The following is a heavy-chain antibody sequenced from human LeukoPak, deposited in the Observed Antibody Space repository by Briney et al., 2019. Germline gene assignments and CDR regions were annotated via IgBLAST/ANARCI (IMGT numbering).Heavy chain of an antibody. CDR2: INPKSGGT. CDR3: ARVFQYYYDRSGSPELVSHFDY. J-gene: IGHJ4*02. CDR1: GYSFTDYQ. V-gene: IGHV1-2*02. D-gene: IGHD3-22*01. Sequence: ASVKVSCKTSGYSFTDYQMHWGRQAPGQGLEWMGWINPKSGGTNYAQKFAGRVTVTRDTSINTAYMELSRLTFDDTAVYYCARVFQYYYDRSGSPELVSHFDYWGQGTLVTVSS.